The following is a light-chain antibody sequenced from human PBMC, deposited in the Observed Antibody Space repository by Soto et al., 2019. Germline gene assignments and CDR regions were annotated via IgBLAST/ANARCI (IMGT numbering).Light chain of an antibody. CDR1: SSVVGGYNY. V-gene: IGLV2-14*03. Sequence: QSVLAQPASVSGSPGQSITISCTGTSSVVGGYNYVSWYQQHPGKAPKLMIYDVTNRPSGVSNRFSGTKSGNTASLTISGLQAEDEGDYYCSSYTRSNTYVFGTGTKVTV. CDR2: DVT. CDR3: SSYTRSNTYV. J-gene: IGLJ1*01.